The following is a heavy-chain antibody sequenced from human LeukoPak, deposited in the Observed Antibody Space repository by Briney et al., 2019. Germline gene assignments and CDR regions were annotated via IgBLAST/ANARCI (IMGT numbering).Heavy chain of an antibody. D-gene: IGHD6-6*01. J-gene: IGHJ4*02. CDR2: ISGSGCST. CDR1: GFTFSSYA. V-gene: IGHV3-23*01. CDR3: ARGYSSSSWSLFDY. Sequence: GGSLRLSCAASGFTFSSYAMSWVRHPPAKALELVSAISGSGCSTYYADSGKGRFTISRDNSKNALYLQMNSLRAEDTAVYYCARGYSSSSWSLFDYWGQGTLVTVSS.